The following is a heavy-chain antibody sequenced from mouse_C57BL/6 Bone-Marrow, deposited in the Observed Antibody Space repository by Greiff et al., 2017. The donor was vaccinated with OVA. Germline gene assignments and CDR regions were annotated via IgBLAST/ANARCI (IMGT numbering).Heavy chain of an antibody. CDR2: IWGDGST. CDR3: AKVEGGYYYGSNAMDY. J-gene: IGHJ4*01. V-gene: IGHV2-3*01. Sequence: VQGVESGPGLVAPSQSLSITCTVSGFSFTSYGVSWVRQPPGKGLEWLGVIWGDGSTNYHSAPISRLSISKDNSKSQVFLKLNSLQTDDTATYYCAKVEGGYYYGSNAMDYWGQGTSVTVSS. CDR1: GFSFTSYG. D-gene: IGHD1-1*01.